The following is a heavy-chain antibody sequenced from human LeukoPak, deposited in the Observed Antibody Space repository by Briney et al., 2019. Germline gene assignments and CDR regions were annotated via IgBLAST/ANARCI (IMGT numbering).Heavy chain of an antibody. D-gene: IGHD3-16*02. CDR3: ARTLGWASSRYPFDG. CDR1: GGSISSSNYY. CDR2: MYYSGNT. Sequence: SETQSLTCTVSGGSISSSNYYWGWIRQPPGKGLEWIGSMYYSGNTDHNPSLKSRVTISVDTSKNQFSLKVNSVTAADTAVYYCARTLGWASSRYPFDGWGQGTLVTVSS. J-gene: IGHJ4*02. V-gene: IGHV4-39*01.